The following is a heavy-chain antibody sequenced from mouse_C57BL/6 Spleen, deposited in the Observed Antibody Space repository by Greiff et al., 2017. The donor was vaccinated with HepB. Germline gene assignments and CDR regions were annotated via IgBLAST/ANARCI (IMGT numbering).Heavy chain of an antibody. D-gene: IGHD1-1*01. V-gene: IGHV1-62-2*01. CDR2: FYPGSGSI. CDR1: GYTFTEYT. J-gene: IGHJ2*01. Sequence: VQLQQSGAELVKPGASVKLSCKASGYTFTEYTIHWVKQRSGQGLEWIGWFYPGSGSIKYNEKFKDKATLTADKSSSTVYMELSRLTSEDSAVYFCARHEEGYYYGSSYAYFDYWGQGTTLTVSS. CDR3: ARHEEGYYYGSSYAYFDY.